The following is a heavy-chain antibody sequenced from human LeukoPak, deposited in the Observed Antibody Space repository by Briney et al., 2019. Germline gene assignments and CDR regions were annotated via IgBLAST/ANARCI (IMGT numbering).Heavy chain of an antibody. J-gene: IGHJ5*02. D-gene: IGHD2-2*01. CDR3: AGAPVCSSTSCHNWFDP. CDR1: GGSFSGYY. Sequence: SETLSLTCAVYGGSFSGYYWSWIRQPPGKGLEWIGEINHSGSTNYNPSLKSRVTISVDTSKNQFSLKLSSVTAADTAVYYCAGAPVCSSTSCHNWFDPWGQGTLVTASS. CDR2: INHSGST. V-gene: IGHV4-34*01.